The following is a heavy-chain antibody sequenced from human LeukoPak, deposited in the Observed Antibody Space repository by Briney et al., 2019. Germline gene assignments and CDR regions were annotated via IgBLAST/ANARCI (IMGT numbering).Heavy chain of an antibody. D-gene: IGHD3-22*01. V-gene: IGHV1-24*01. Sequence: AASVKVSCKVSGYTHTELSMHWVRQAPGKGLEWMGGFDPEDGETIYAQKFQGRVTMTEDTSTDTAYMELSSLRSEDTAVYYCAHPYYYDSSGYYYYYFDYWGQGTLVTVSS. CDR3: AHPYYYDSSGYYYYYFDY. J-gene: IGHJ4*02. CDR1: GYTHTELS. CDR2: FDPEDGET.